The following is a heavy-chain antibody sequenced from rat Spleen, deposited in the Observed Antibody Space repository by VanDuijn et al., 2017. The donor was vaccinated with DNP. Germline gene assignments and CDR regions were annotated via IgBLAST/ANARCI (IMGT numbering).Heavy chain of an antibody. CDR1: GFTFSSCH. V-gene: IGHV5-27*01. CDR3: TTFEGTNA. J-gene: IGHJ4*01. Sequence: EVQLVESGGGLVQPGRSLKLSCSASGFTFSSCHMAWARQAPKRGLEWVATITSSGVSTFYRDSVRGRFTISRDKAKSTLNLQMDSLRSEDTATYYCTTFEGTNAWGQGTSVTVSS. D-gene: IGHD1-11*01. CDR2: ITSSGVST.